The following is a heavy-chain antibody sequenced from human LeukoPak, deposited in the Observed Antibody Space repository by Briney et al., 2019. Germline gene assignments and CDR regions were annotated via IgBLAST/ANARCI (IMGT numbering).Heavy chain of an antibody. CDR3: ARHRAYSSASPFDY. D-gene: IGHD6-6*01. Sequence: SETLSLTCSASGGSISSLYWSWIRQPPGKGLEWIGYIYYTGSTNYNPSLKSRVTIFVDMSKTQFSLRLSSVTAADTALYYCARHRAYSSASPFDYWGQGALVTVSS. J-gene: IGHJ4*02. V-gene: IGHV4-59*08. CDR2: IYYTGST. CDR1: GGSISSLY.